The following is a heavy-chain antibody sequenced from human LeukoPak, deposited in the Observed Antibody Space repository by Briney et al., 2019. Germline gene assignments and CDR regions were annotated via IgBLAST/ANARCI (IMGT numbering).Heavy chain of an antibody. J-gene: IGHJ4*02. CDR1: GFTLSTYG. CDR3: ARRRYSVYDFDY. D-gene: IGHD5/OR15-5a*01. V-gene: IGHV3-33*01. CDR2: IWSDGSNK. Sequence: PGGSLRLSCAASGFTLSTYGMHWVRQAPGKGLEWVAVIWSDGSNKYYADSVKGRFTISRDNSRNTLYLQMNSLRAEDTAVYYCARRRYSVYDFDYWGQGTLVTVSS.